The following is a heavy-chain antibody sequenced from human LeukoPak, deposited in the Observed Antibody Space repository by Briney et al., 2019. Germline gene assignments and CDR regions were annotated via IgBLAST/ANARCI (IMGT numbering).Heavy chain of an antibody. CDR3: ARAFCGGNIDY. D-gene: IGHD4-23*01. V-gene: IGHV4-59*01. J-gene: IGHJ4*02. Sequence: ESSETLSLTCTVSGGSTSSYYWSWIRQPPGKGLEWIGYFHYSGSTNYNPSLKSRVTISVDTSKNLFSLKLSSATAADTAVYYCARAFCGGNIDYWGQGTLVTVSS. CDR2: FHYSGST. CDR1: GGSTSSYY.